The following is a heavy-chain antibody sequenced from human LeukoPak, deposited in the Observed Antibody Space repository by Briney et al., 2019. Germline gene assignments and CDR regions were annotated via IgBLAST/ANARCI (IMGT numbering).Heavy chain of an antibody. J-gene: IGHJ2*01. V-gene: IGHV4-61*01. D-gene: IGHD5-12*01. CDR3: ASQRWEGLRNWYFDL. CDR2: IYYSGSA. CDR1: GGSISSGSYY. Sequence: SQTLSLTCTVSGGSISSGSYYWSWIRQPPGKGLEWIAYIYYSGSANYNPSLKSRVTISVDTSKNQFSLKLSSVTAADTAVYYCASQRWEGLRNWYFDLWGRGTLVTVSS.